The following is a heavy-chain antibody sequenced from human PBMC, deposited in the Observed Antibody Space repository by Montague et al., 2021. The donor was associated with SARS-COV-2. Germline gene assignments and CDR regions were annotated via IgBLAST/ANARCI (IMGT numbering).Heavy chain of an antibody. CDR1: GGSISRYS. Sequence: SETLSLTCTVSGGSISRYSWTWNRHRPRTGLELNWNSYNSGSTNYNPTLSRRGTISVDTSKNQFTLKLNPLAAADTAMYYCASVGRGSSRDGVACDIWGQGTMVTVSS. V-gene: IGHV4-59*01. CDR2: SYNSGST. J-gene: IGHJ3*02. D-gene: IGHD6-13*01. CDR3: ASVGRGSSRDGVACDI.